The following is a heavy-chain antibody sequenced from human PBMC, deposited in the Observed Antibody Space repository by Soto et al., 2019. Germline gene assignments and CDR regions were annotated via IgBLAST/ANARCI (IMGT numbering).Heavy chain of an antibody. Sequence: VQLVQSGAEVKKPGASVKVSCKASGYTFTSYAMHWVRQAPGQRLEWMGWINAGNGNTKYSQKFQGRVTITRDTSASTAYMELSSLRSEDTAVYYCARDRAVRHYYYYGMDVWGQGTTVTVSS. J-gene: IGHJ6*02. CDR2: INAGNGNT. D-gene: IGHD1-1*01. CDR1: GYTFTSYA. V-gene: IGHV1-3*01. CDR3: ARDRAVRHYYYYGMDV.